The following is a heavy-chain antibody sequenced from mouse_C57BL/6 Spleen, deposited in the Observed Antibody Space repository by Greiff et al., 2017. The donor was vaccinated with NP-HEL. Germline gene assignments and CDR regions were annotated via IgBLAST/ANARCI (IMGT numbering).Heavy chain of an antibody. CDR3: ARSYYSNYGGFFFDY. V-gene: IGHV5-4*01. CDR2: ISDGGSYT. Sequence: EVQLVESGGGLVKPGGSLKLSCAASGFTFSSYAMSWVRQTPEKRLEWVATISDGGSYTYYPDNVKGRFTISRDNAKNNLYLQMSHLKSEDTAMYYCARSYYSNYGGFFFDYWGQGTTLTVSS. CDR1: GFTFSSYA. D-gene: IGHD2-5*01. J-gene: IGHJ2*01.